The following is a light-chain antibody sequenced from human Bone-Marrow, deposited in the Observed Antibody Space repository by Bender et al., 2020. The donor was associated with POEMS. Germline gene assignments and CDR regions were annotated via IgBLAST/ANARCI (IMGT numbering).Light chain of an antibody. CDR3: TSHTSSHTYV. Sequence: QSALTQPPSVSGSSGQSVTISCTGTSSDVGNYNRVSWYQQPPGAAPRLMIYEVSNRPSGVPDRFSGSKSGNTASLAISGLQAEDEGDYYCTSHTSSHTYVFGTGTKVTVL. J-gene: IGLJ1*01. V-gene: IGLV2-18*02. CDR2: EVS. CDR1: SSDVGNYNR.